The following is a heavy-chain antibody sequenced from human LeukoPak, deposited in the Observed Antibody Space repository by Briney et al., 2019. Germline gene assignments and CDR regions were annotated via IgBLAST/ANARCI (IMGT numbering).Heavy chain of an antibody. V-gene: IGHV4-30-4*08. D-gene: IGHD3-3*01. CDR1: SGSISSGDYY. Sequence: SQTLSLTCTVSSGSISSGDYYWSWIRQPPGKGLEWIGYIYYSGSTYYNPSLKSRVTISVDTSKNQFSLKLSSVTAADTAVYYCARGGFLEWIPEYFDYWGQGTLVTVSS. J-gene: IGHJ4*02. CDR2: IYYSGST. CDR3: ARGGFLEWIPEYFDY.